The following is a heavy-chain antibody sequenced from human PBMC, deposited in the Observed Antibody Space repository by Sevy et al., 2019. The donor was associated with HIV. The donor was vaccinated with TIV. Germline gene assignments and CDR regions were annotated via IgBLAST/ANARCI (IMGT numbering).Heavy chain of an antibody. D-gene: IGHD2-2*03. V-gene: IGHV3-7*03. CDR1: GFTFSSYW. CDR2: IKQDGSEK. Sequence: GGSLRLSCAASGFTFSSYWMSWVRQAPGNGLEWVANIKQDGSEKYYVDSVKGRFTISRDNAKNSLYLQMNSLRAEDTAVYYCARDGYCSSTSCYYYGMDVSGQGTPVTVSS. CDR3: ARDGYCSSTSCYYYGMDV. J-gene: IGHJ6*02.